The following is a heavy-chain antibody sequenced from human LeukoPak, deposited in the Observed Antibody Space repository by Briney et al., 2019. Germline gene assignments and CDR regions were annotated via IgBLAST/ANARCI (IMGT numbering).Heavy chain of an antibody. D-gene: IGHD4-11*01. CDR1: GYTFTSYG. V-gene: IGHV1-18*01. J-gene: IGHJ4*02. Sequence: GASVKVSCKASGYTFTSYGISWVRQAPGQGLEWMGWISAYNGNINYAQKLQGRVTMTTDTSTSTAYMELRSLRSDDTAVYYCARDQTTVTTNGPSDYWGQGTLVTVSS. CDR2: ISAYNGNI. CDR3: ARDQTTVTTNGPSDY.